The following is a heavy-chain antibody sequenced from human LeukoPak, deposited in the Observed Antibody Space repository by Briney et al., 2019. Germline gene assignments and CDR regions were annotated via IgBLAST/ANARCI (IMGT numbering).Heavy chain of an antibody. CDR3: LSGPGH. V-gene: IGHV3-7*01. Sequence: GGSLRLSCAAAGFIFRNYWMGWVRQAPGKGLEWVANINADGSDKNYLNSLKGRLAIFRDNTTNSLYLQMNIIIAAAAAVFYCLSGPGHCGQGTLVTVSS. CDR2: INADGSDK. J-gene: IGHJ4*02. CDR1: GFIFRNYW.